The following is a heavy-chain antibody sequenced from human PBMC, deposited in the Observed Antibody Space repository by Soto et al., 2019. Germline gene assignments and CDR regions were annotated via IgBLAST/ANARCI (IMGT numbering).Heavy chain of an antibody. V-gene: IGHV4-39*01. D-gene: IGHD1-20*01. CDR3: TRRYNWNDYYFDP. CDR1: GGSIRVQSYY. J-gene: IGHJ5*02. Sequence: SETLSLTCTVSGGSIRVQSYYWTWIRHTPGKGLEWVGSSYYSGTSYFNPALKGRVTISVDTSTNQFSLRLTSVTAADTAVYYCTRRYNWNDYYFDPWGQGTLVTVSS. CDR2: SYYSGTS.